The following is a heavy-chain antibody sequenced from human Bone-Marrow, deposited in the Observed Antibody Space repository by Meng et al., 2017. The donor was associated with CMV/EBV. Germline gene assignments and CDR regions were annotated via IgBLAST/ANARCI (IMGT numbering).Heavy chain of an antibody. CDR1: GYTLTELS. V-gene: IGHV1-24*01. CDR2: FDPEDGET. J-gene: IGHJ6*02. Sequence: ASEKVSCKVSGYTLTELSRHWVRQAPGKGLEWMGGFDPEDGETIYAQKFQGRVTMTEDTSTDTAYMELSSLRSEDTAVYYCATAWTTVTGSRYYYGMDVWGQGTTVTVSS. D-gene: IGHD4-17*01. CDR3: ATAWTTVTGSRYYYGMDV.